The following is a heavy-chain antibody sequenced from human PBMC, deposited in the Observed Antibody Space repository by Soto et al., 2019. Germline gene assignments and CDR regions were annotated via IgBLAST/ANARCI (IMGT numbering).Heavy chain of an antibody. D-gene: IGHD3-16*01. CDR3: ARHYICRGGDCYYYGMDV. J-gene: IGHJ6*02. CDR1: GYSFTKYW. CDR2: IDPSDSYI. V-gene: IGHV5-10-1*01. Sequence: GESLKISCKGSGYSFTKYWISWVRQMPGKGLEWMGRIDPSDSYINYSPSFQGHVTISADKSINTAYLQWSSLRASDTAIYYCARHYICRGGDCYYYGMDVWGQGTAVTVSS.